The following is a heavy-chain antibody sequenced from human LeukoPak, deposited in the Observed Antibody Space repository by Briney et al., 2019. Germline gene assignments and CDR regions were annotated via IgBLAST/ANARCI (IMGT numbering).Heavy chain of an antibody. V-gene: IGHV3-23*01. CDR3: AIDPNWGTHS. J-gene: IGHJ4*02. Sequence: GVSLRLSCAASGFTFSTYTMYWVRHPPGKSLEWVSIIGSSGGGIHYADSVKGRFTISRDNSKNALYLQMNSLRVEDTAVYYCAIDPNWGTHSWGQGVLVTVSS. D-gene: IGHD7-27*01. CDR2: IGSSGGGI. CDR1: GFTFSTYT.